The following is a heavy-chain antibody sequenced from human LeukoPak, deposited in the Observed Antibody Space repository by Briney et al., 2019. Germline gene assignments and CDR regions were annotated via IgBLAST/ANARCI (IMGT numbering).Heavy chain of an antibody. V-gene: IGHV1-24*01. CDR3: ATVRRGWPLFDY. CDR1: GYTLTELS. D-gene: IGHD5-24*01. CDR2: FDPEDGET. Sequence: GASVKVSXKVSGYTLTELSMHWVRQAPGKGLEWMGGFDPEDGETIYAQKFQGRVTMTEDTSTDTAYMELSSLRSEDTAVYYCATVRRGWPLFDYWGQGTLVTVSS. J-gene: IGHJ4*02.